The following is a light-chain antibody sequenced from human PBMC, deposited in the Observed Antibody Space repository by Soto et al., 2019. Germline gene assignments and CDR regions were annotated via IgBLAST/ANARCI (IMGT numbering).Light chain of an antibody. V-gene: IGKV3-15*01. CDR1: QSVSSN. Sequence: EVMMTQPPATFSVSTGERATLSCRASQSVSSNLAWYQQKPGQAPRLLIYGASTRATGIPARFSGSGSGTDFTLTISSLQSEDFAVYYCQQRSNWPITFGQGTRLEI. CDR3: QQRSNWPIT. CDR2: GAS. J-gene: IGKJ5*01.